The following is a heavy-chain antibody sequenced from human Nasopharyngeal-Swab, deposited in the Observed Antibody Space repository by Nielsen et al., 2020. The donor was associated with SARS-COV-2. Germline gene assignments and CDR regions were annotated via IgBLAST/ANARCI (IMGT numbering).Heavy chain of an antibody. Sequence: GESLKISCAASGFTFSSYGMHWVRQAPGKGLEWVAVISYDGSNKYYADSVKGRFTISRDNSKNTLYLQMSSLRAEDTAVYYCVKTILTGYSPLGYWGQGTLVTVSS. CDR1: GFTFSSYG. D-gene: IGHD3-9*01. V-gene: IGHV3-30*18. J-gene: IGHJ4*02. CDR3: VKTILTGYSPLGY. CDR2: ISYDGSNK.